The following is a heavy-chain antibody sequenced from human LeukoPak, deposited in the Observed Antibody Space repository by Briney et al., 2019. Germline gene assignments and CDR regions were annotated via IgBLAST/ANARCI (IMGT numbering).Heavy chain of an antibody. J-gene: IGHJ4*02. CDR3: ATIDGHYDSSGY. CDR1: GYTFTSYE. CDR2: MNPNSGNT. V-gene: IGHV1-8*01. D-gene: IGHD3-22*01. Sequence: GASVKVSCKASGYTFTSYEINWVRQATGQGLEWMGWMNPNSGNTGYAQKFQGRVTMTRNTSISTAYMELSSLRSEDTAVYYCATIDGHYDSSGYWGQGTLVIVSS.